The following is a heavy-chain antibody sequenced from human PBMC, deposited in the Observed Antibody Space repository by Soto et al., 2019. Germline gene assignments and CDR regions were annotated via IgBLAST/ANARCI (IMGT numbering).Heavy chain of an antibody. Sequence: SQTLSLTCAISGDSVSSNSAAWNWIRQSPSRGLEWLGRTYYRSKWYNDYAVSVKSRITINPDTSKNQFSLQLNSVTPENTAVYYCARENMVRGVIHPHYYYYGMDVWGQGTTVTVSS. J-gene: IGHJ6*02. CDR2: TYYRSKWYN. CDR3: ARENMVRGVIHPHYYYYGMDV. D-gene: IGHD3-10*01. CDR1: GDSVSSNSAA. V-gene: IGHV6-1*01.